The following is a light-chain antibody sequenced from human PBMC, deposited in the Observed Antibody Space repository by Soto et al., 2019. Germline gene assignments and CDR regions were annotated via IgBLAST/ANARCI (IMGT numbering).Light chain of an antibody. Sequence: ESVLTQSPATLSLSPGERATLSCRASQSVSNYLAWYQQKPGQAPRLLIYEASNRASGIPARFSGSGSGTDFTLTISSLEPEDFAVYYCQQRSYWLSFGGGTKVDIK. CDR2: EAS. CDR1: QSVSNY. J-gene: IGKJ4*01. V-gene: IGKV3-11*01. CDR3: QQRSYWLS.